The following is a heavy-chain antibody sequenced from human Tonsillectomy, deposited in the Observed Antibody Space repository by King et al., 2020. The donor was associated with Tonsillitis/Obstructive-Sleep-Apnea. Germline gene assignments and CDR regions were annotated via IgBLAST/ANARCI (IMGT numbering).Heavy chain of an antibody. Sequence: DVQLVESGGGLVQPGGSLRLSCSASGFTFSSYSMHWVRQAPGKGLEYVSGINNDGGYTPYADSVKGRFSISRDNSKNTLYIQMNSLRVEDTALYYCVKSLSQGLAPHDCWGRGILVTVSP. D-gene: IGHD3-3*02. CDR3: VKSLSQGLAPHDC. J-gene: IGHJ4*02. V-gene: IGHV3-64D*06. CDR2: INNDGGYT. CDR1: GFTFSSYS.